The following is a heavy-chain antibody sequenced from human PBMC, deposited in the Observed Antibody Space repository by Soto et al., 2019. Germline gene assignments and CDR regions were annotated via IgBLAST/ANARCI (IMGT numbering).Heavy chain of an antibody. Sequence: EVQLLDSGGGLVQPGGSLRLSCVTSGFTFSTYAMSWVRQAPGKGLEWVSTISNGDSTYYADSVKGRFTISRDNSRNTLYLQMSSLRVEDTAIYYCAKGGEGYCSTTSCQYFSDYWAQGTLVTVSS. V-gene: IGHV3-23*01. J-gene: IGHJ4*02. CDR1: GFTFSTYA. CDR3: AKGGEGYCSTTSCQYFSDY. CDR2: ISNGDST. D-gene: IGHD2-2*01.